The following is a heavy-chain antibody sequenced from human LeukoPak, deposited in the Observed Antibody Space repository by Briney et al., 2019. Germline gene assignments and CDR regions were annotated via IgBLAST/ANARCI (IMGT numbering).Heavy chain of an antibody. Sequence: SVKVSCKASGGTFSSYAISWVRQAPGQGLEWMGGIIPIFGTANYAQKFQGRVTITADESTSTAYMELSSLRSEDTAVYYCGLLLTGQDAFDIWGQGTMVTVSS. D-gene: IGHD3-9*01. V-gene: IGHV1-69*13. CDR3: GLLLTGQDAFDI. CDR1: GGTFSSYA. CDR2: IIPIFGTA. J-gene: IGHJ3*02.